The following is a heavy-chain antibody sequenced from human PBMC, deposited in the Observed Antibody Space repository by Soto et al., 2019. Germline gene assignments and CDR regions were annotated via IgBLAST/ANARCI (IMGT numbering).Heavy chain of an antibody. J-gene: IGHJ4*02. D-gene: IGHD3-16*02. Sequence: GGSLRLSCAASGFTFSGYGMHWVRQAPGKGLGWVAVISYDGSNKYYADPVKGRFTISRDNSKNTLYLQMNSLRAEDTAVYYCAKTHYDYIWGSYRREDPVFDYWGQGTLVTVSS. CDR3: AKTHYDYIWGSYRREDPVFDY. V-gene: IGHV3-30*18. CDR2: ISYDGSNK. CDR1: GFTFSGYG.